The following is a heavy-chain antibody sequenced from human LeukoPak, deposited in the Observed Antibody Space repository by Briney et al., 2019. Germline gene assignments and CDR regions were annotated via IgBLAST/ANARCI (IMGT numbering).Heavy chain of an antibody. J-gene: IGHJ4*02. V-gene: IGHV4-59*12. CDR3: ARDAGWYYFDY. D-gene: IGHD6-19*01. CDR2: IYYSGST. Sequence: SETLSLTCTVSGGSISSYYWSWIRQPPGKGLEWIGYIYYSGSTNYNPSLKSRVTISVDTSKNQFSLKLSSVTAADTAVYYCARDAGWYYFDYWGQGTLVTVSS. CDR1: GGSISSYY.